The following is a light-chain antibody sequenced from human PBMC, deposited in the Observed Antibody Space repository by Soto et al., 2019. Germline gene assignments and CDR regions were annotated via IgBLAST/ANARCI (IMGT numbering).Light chain of an antibody. CDR1: SSDVGGYNY. CDR2: DVS. CDR3: SSYTSSSTRV. V-gene: IGLV2-14*01. J-gene: IGLJ1*01. Sequence: QAVVTQPASVSGSPGQSITISCTGTSSDVGGYNYVSWYQQHPGKAPKLMIYDVSNRPSGVSNRFSGSKSGNTAPLSISGLQAEDEADYYCSSYTSSSTRVFGTGTKLTVL.